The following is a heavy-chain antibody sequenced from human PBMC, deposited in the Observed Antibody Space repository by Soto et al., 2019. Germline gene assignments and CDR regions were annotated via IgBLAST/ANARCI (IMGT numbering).Heavy chain of an antibody. CDR2: VYYSGTT. D-gene: IGHD2-2*01. V-gene: IGHV4-59*03. J-gene: IGHJ4*02. CDR3: ALYCSSTSCYGQWDS. Sequence: PSETLSLTCPVSGGSITNYYWSWIRQPPGKGLEWIGYVYYSGTTNYNPSLKSRVTISVDTSKNQFSLKLTSVTAADTAVYYCALYCSSTSCYGQWDSWGQGTLVTVSS. CDR1: GGSITNYY.